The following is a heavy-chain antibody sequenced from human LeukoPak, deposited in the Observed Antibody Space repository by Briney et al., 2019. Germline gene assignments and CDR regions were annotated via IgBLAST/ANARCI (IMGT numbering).Heavy chain of an antibody. CDR2: IKQDGTEK. CDR3: ARVALSRVAFDI. D-gene: IGHD3-10*01. V-gene: IGHV3-7*01. J-gene: IGHJ3*02. CDR1: GFTFSTYW. Sequence: GGSLRLSCAASGFTFSTYWMTWVRQAPGKGLEWVANIKQDGTEKYSVDSVKGRFAISRDNAKSSLFLQTNSLRAEDSAVYYCARVALSRVAFDIWGQGTIVTVSS.